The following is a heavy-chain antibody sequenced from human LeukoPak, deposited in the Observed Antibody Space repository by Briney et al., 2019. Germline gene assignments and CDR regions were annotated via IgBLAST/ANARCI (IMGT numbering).Heavy chain of an antibody. CDR3: ARGVGNWFDP. Sequence: SETLSLTCTVSGGSISSYYWSWIRQPPGKGLEWIGYIYYSGSTNYNPSLKSRVTISVDTSKNQFSLKLSSVTAADTAVYYCARGVGNWFDPWGQGTLVTVSS. J-gene: IGHJ5*02. D-gene: IGHD1-26*01. V-gene: IGHV4-59*01. CDR2: IYYSGST. CDR1: GGSISSYY.